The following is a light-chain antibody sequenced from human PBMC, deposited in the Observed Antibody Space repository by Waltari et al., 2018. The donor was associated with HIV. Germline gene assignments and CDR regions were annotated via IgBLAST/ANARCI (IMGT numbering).Light chain of an antibody. CDR2: DDT. Sequence: SYDLTQPPSVSVALGQPARITCGGRHIATTLVHWYQHRPGQAPVLVIYDDTHRPLTIPERFSGSNSGNTATLTISGAQAGDEADYYCQVWDTSVVFGGGTKLTVL. CDR1: HIATTL. CDR3: QVWDTSVV. J-gene: IGLJ2*01. V-gene: IGLV3-9*01.